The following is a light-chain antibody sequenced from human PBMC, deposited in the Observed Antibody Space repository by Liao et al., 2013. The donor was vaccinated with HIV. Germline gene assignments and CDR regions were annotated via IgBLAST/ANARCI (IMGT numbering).Light chain of an antibody. J-gene: IGLJ1*01. Sequence: SYVLTQPPSVSVAPGKTARITCGGNNIGSKSVQWYQQKPGQAPGLVIYYDSDRPSGIPERFSGSNSGNTATLTISRVEPGDEADYYCQLWDSSSDHPYVFGTGTQVTVL. CDR1: NIGSKS. CDR3: QLWDSSSDHPYV. CDR2: YDS. V-gene: IGLV3-21*01.